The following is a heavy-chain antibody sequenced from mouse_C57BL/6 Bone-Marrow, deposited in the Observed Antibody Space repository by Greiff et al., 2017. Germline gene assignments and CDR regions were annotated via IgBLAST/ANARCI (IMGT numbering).Heavy chain of an antibody. Sequence: QVQLQQSGAELARPGASVKLSCKASGYTFTSYGISWVKQRTGQGLEWIGEIYPRSGNTYYNEKFKGKATLTADKSSSTAYMELRSLTSEDSAVYFCARSFGYHWYFDVWGTGTTVTVSS. D-gene: IGHD2-2*01. J-gene: IGHJ1*03. CDR3: ARSFGYHWYFDV. V-gene: IGHV1-81*01. CDR2: IYPRSGNT. CDR1: GYTFTSYG.